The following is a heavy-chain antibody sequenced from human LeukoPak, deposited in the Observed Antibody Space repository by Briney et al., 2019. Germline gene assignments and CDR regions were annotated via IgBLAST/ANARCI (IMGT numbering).Heavy chain of an antibody. Sequence: GESLKISCNGSGYSFINYWINWRRQMPGKGLEWMGRIDPSDSYTNYSPSFQGHVTISADKSISTAYLQWSSLKASDTAMYYCARTYFYGSGNYRIGDWGQGTLVTVSS. CDR2: IDPSDSYT. V-gene: IGHV5-10-1*01. CDR3: ARTYFYGSGNYRIGD. CDR1: GYSFINYW. D-gene: IGHD3-10*01. J-gene: IGHJ4*02.